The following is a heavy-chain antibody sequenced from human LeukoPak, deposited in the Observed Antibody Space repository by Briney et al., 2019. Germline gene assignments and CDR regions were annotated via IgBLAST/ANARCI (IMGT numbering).Heavy chain of an antibody. CDR2: IYSSSYT. J-gene: IGHJ4*02. CDR3: ARASGFGESPDY. CDR1: GFTFSDYY. Sequence: PGGSLRLSCAASGFTFSDYYMSWIRQAPGKGLEWVSYIYSSSYTNYADSVKGRFTISRDNAKNSLYLHVNTVRAEDTAVYYCARASGFGESPDYWGQGTLVTVSS. V-gene: IGHV3-11*05. D-gene: IGHD3-10*01.